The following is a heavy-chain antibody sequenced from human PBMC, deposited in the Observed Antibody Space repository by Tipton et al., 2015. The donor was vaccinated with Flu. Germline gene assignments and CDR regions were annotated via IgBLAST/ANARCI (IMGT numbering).Heavy chain of an antibody. CDR3: ARRDYSNYVSEPKNWFDP. CDR2: MYPGGSS. CDR1: GGSFTGHF. D-gene: IGHD4-11*01. Sequence: TLSLTCTVSGGSFTGHFWSWVRQPAGRGLEWIGRMYPGGSSNYNPSLKSRVTMSFDTSKRQFSLKMISLSAADTAVYYCARRDYSNYVSEPKNWFDPWGQGTLVTVSS. V-gene: IGHV4-4*07. J-gene: IGHJ5*02.